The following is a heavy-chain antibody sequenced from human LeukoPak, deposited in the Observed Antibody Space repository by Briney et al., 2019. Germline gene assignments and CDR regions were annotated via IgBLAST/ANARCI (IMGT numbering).Heavy chain of an antibody. CDR1: GGTFSSYA. Sequence: SVKVSCKASGGTFSSYAISWVRQAPGQGLEWMGGIIPIFGTANYAQKFQGRVTITTDESTSTAYMELSSLRSEDTAVYYCARVLVRHDQDYDASSGYQYYFDYWGQGTLVTVSS. CDR3: ARVLVRHDQDYDASSGYQYYFDY. V-gene: IGHV1-69*05. J-gene: IGHJ4*02. CDR2: IIPIFGTA. D-gene: IGHD3-22*01.